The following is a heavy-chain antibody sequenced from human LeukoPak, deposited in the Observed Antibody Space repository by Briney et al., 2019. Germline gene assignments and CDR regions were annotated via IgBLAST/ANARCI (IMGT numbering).Heavy chain of an antibody. CDR2: IIPILGIA. Sequence: SVKVSCKASGGTFSSYIISWVRQAPGQGLEWMGRIIPILGIANYAQKFQGRVTITADKSTSTAYMELSSLRSEDTAVYYCATYSSGWYTFDYWGQGTLVTVSS. D-gene: IGHD6-19*01. CDR1: GGTFSSYI. CDR3: ATYSSGWYTFDY. V-gene: IGHV1-69*02. J-gene: IGHJ4*02.